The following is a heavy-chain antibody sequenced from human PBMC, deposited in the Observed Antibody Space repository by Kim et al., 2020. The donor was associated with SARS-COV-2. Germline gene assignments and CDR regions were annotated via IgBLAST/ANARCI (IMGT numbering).Heavy chain of an antibody. V-gene: IGHV3-9*01. CDR2: ISWNSGSI. J-gene: IGHJ4*02. Sequence: GGSLRLSCAASGFTFDDYAMHWVRQAPGKGLEWVSGISWNSGSIGYADSVKGRFTISRDNAKNSLYLQMNSLRAEDTALYYCAKDIGWAAAGPKEIDYWGQGTLVTVSS. D-gene: IGHD6-13*01. CDR3: AKDIGWAAAGPKEIDY. CDR1: GFTFDDYA.